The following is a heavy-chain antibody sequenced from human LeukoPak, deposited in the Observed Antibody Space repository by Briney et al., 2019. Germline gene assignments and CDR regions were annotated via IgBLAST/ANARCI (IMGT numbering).Heavy chain of an antibody. Sequence: GLISSYNVKTNYAQKLKGRVTMTKDTYTSTAYMEMRSLRSDDTAVYYCARDPGIAVAGTGYWGQGTLVTVSS. CDR3: ARDPGIAVAGTGY. V-gene: IGHV1-18*01. D-gene: IGHD6-19*01. J-gene: IGHJ4*02. CDR2: ISSYNVKT.